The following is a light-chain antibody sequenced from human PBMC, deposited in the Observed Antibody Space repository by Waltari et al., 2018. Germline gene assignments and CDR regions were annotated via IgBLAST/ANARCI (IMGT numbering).Light chain of an antibody. CDR3: LSYDRSLRGSV. CDR2: DYT. V-gene: IGLV1-40*01. Sequence: QPVLTQPPSVSGAPGQRVTISCTGSSSNIGAGYDVHWYQHPPGTAPTRLIYDYTNRPSGVPDLFSASKSGTSASLAITGLQAEDEADYYCLSYDRSLRGSVFGGGTKLTVL. CDR1: SSNIGAGYD. J-gene: IGLJ2*01.